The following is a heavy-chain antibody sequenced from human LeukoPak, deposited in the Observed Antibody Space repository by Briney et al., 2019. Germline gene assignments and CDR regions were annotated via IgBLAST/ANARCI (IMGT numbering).Heavy chain of an antibody. D-gene: IGHD3-10*01. CDR3: ARPNGSGSYYAGAYDY. J-gene: IGHJ4*02. Sequence: GASVKVSCKASGYTFTGYYMHWVRQAPGQELEWMGWINPNSGGTNYAQKFQGRVTMTRDTSISTAYMELTSLRSDDTAVFYCARPNGSGSYYAGAYDYWGQGTLVTVSS. CDR1: GYTFTGYY. CDR2: INPNSGGT. V-gene: IGHV1-2*02.